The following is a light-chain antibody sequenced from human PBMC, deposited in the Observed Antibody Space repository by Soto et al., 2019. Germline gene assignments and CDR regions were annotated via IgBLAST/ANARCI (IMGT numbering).Light chain of an antibody. CDR2: GAS. V-gene: IGKV3-20*01. J-gene: IGKJ2*01. CDR1: QSVGSTY. CDR3: QQFGSSPYT. Sequence: EIVLTQSPGTLSLSPGGRATLSCRASQSVGSTYLAWYQQKPSQAPRLLIYGASTRATGIPDRLSGNGSGTDFTLTISRLEPEDFAVYYCQQFGSSPYTFGQGTKLAIK.